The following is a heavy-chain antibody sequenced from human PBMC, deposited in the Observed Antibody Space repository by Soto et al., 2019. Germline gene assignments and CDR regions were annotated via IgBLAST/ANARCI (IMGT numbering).Heavy chain of an antibody. Sequence: QTLSLTWAISGDSVSSNSAACNWIRQSPSRGLEWLGRTYYRSKWYNDYAVSVKSRITINPDTSKNQFSLQLNSVTPEDTAVYYCARENNKYSYGPYYFDYWGQGTLVTVYS. CDR2: TYYRSKWYN. CDR1: GDSVSSNSAA. CDR3: ARENNKYSYGPYYFDY. V-gene: IGHV6-1*01. J-gene: IGHJ4*02. D-gene: IGHD5-18*01.